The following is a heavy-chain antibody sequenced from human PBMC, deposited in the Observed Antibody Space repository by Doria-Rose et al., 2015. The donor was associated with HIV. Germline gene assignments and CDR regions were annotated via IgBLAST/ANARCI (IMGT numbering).Heavy chain of an antibody. CDR2: TYYTGTS. CDR3: ARMGSYRELDY. J-gene: IGHJ4*02. V-gene: IGHV4-31*03. Sequence: VQLLESGPGLVKPSETLSLTCSVSGASVSSRGYYWNWIRQVPGKGLESLGYTYYTGTSDYSPSLKSRLNMAVDTSKNQFSLKLSLVTVADTAVYYCARMGSYRELDYVGQGARGIVSA. CDR1: GASVSSRGYY. D-gene: IGHD3-3*01.